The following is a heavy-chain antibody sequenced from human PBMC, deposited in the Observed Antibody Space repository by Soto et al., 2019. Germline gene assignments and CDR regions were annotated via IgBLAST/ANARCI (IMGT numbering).Heavy chain of an antibody. Sequence: PSETLSLTCTVSGGSISSSSYYWGWIRQPPGKGLEWIGSIYYTGSTYYNPSLKSRVTLFLDTSKNQFSLNLNSVTAADTAVYYCAREGPPIRTHNPPEYFQHWGQGTPVTVPQ. J-gene: IGHJ1*01. CDR3: AREGPPIRTHNPPEYFQH. V-gene: IGHV4-39*02. D-gene: IGHD2-15*01. CDR1: GGSISSSSYY. CDR2: IYYTGST.